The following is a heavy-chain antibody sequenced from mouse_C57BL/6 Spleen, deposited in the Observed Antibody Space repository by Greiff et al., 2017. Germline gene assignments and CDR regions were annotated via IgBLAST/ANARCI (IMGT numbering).Heavy chain of an antibody. CDR2: ISSGSSTI. Sequence: EVKVVESGGGLVKPGGSLKLSCAASGFTFSDYGMHWVRQAPEKGLEWVAYISSGSSTIYYADTVKGRFTISRDNAKNTLFLQMTSLRSEDTAMYYCARILRYSYYAMDYWGQGTSVTVSS. J-gene: IGHJ4*01. V-gene: IGHV5-17*01. CDR3: ARILRYSYYAMDY. D-gene: IGHD1-1*01. CDR1: GFTFSDYG.